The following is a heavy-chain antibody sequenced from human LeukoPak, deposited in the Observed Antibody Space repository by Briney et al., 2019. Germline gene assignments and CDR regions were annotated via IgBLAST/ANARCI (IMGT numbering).Heavy chain of an antibody. D-gene: IGHD4-17*01. CDR2: ISSSSTI. CDR1: GFTFSSHS. CDR3: ARDSYGDYSFDY. Sequence: GGSLRLSCAASGFTFSSHSMNWVRQAPGKGLEWVSYISSSSTIYYADSVKGRFTISRDNAENSLYLQMNSLRAEDTAVYYCARDSYGDYSFDYWGQGTLVTVSS. J-gene: IGHJ4*02. V-gene: IGHV3-48*01.